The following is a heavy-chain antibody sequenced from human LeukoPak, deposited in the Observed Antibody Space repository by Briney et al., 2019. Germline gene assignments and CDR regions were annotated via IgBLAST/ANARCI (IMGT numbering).Heavy chain of an antibody. CDR1: GYTFTSYG. CDR3: ARDLSYASSGYYHESFPSF. J-gene: IGHJ4*02. Sequence: ASVKVSCKASGYTFTSYGISWVRQAPGQGLEWMGWISAYNGNTNYAQKLQGRVTMTTDTSTSTAYMELRSLRSDDTAVYYCARDLSYASSGYYHESFPSFWGQGTLVTVSS. V-gene: IGHV1-18*01. CDR2: ISAYNGNT. D-gene: IGHD3-22*01.